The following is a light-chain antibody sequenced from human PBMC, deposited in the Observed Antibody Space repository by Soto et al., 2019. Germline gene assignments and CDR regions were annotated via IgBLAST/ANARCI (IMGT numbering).Light chain of an antibody. CDR2: DAS. Sequence: DIQMTQSPSTLSASVGDRVTITCRASQSISSWLAWYQQKPVKAPKLLIYDASSLESGVPSRFSGSGSGTEFTLTISSLQPDDFATYYCQQYNSSPYTFDQGTKLEIK. J-gene: IGKJ2*01. CDR3: QQYNSSPYT. V-gene: IGKV1-5*01. CDR1: QSISSW.